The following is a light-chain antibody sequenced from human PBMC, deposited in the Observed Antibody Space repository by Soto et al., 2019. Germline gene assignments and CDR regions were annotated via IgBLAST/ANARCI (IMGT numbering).Light chain of an antibody. CDR2: AAS. Sequence: EIVMTQSPATLSLSLGERATLSCRASQSISRNLAWYHQRPGQAPRLLIYAASTRATGIPARFSGSGSGTDSTLTISGLQSEDFGVYFCQQYNNWPPRYTFGQGTKLEIK. CDR3: QQYNNWPPRYT. CDR1: QSISRN. V-gene: IGKV3-15*01. J-gene: IGKJ2*01.